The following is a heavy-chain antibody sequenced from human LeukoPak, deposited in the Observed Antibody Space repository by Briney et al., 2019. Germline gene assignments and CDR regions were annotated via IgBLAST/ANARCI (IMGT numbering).Heavy chain of an antibody. CDR3: ARLRGYSSGWYGVFY. J-gene: IGHJ4*02. V-gene: IGHV4-39*01. CDR2: IYYSGST. D-gene: IGHD6-19*01. CDR1: GGSISSSSYY. Sequence: PSETLSLTCTVSGGSISSSSYYWGWIRQPPGKGLEWIGSIYYSGSTYYNPSLKSRVTISVDPSKNQFSLKLSSVTAADTAVYYCARLRGYSSGWYGVFYWGQGTLVTVSS.